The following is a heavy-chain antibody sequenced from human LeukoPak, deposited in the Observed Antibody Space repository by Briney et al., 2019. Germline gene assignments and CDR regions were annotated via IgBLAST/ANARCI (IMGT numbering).Heavy chain of an antibody. Sequence: SETLSLTCTVSGGSISSGGYYWSWIRQHPGKGLEWIGYIYYSGSTYYNPSLKSRVTISVDTSKNQFSLKLSSVTAADTAVYYCAGGIIYCSSTSCYWHNWFDPWGQGTLVTVSS. CDR1: GGSISSGGYY. J-gene: IGHJ5*02. CDR2: IYYSGST. D-gene: IGHD2-2*01. CDR3: AGGIIYCSSTSCYWHNWFDP. V-gene: IGHV4-31*03.